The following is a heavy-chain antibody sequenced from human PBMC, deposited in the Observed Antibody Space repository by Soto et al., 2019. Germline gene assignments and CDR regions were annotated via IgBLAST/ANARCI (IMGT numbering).Heavy chain of an antibody. V-gene: IGHV3-30*03. CDR1: GFTFSSYG. CDR3: ARDTGLGSGTDYYYGMDV. CDR2: ISYDGSNK. Sequence: GGSLRLSCAASGFTFSSYGMHWVRQAPGKXLEWVAVISYDGSNKYYADSVKGRFTISRDNSKNTLYLQMNSLRAEDTAVYYCARDTGLGSGTDYYYGMDVWGQGTTVTVSS. J-gene: IGHJ6*02. D-gene: IGHD3-10*01.